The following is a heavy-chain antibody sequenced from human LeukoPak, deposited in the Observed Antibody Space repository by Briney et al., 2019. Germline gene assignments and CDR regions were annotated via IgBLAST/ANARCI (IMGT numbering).Heavy chain of an antibody. CDR3: ARANYDSSGYYLVDY. CDR2: FDPEDGET. D-gene: IGHD3-22*01. J-gene: IGHJ4*02. V-gene: IGHV1-24*01. CDR1: GYTLTELS. Sequence: ASVKVSCKVSGYTLTELSMHWVRQAPGKGLEWMGGFDPEDGETIYAQRFQGRVTMTEDTSTDTAYMELSSLRSEDTAVYYCARANYDSSGYYLVDYWGQGTLVTVSS.